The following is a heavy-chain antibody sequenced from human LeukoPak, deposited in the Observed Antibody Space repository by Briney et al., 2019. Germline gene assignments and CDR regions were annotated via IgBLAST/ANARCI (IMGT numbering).Heavy chain of an antibody. CDR1: GFTFSKDD. J-gene: IGHJ2*01. Sequence: TGGSLRLSCAASGFTFSKDDFHWVRQAPGKGLEWGAAIGVTGDTYYAASVKGRFTISSEDAANSLYLQMRSLGAGDTALYYCTKEFCGSRAACAGGSYYDFWGRGAMVTVSS. V-gene: IGHV3-13*01. CDR3: TKEFCGSRAACAGGSYYDF. D-gene: IGHD1-1*01. CDR2: IGVTGDT.